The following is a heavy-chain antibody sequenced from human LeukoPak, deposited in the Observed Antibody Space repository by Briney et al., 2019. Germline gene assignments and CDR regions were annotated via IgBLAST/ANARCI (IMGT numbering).Heavy chain of an antibody. D-gene: IGHD3-22*01. J-gene: IGHJ4*02. CDR3: ARGNKRRGYYDSSGYGDFDY. Sequence: PSQTLSLTCTVSGGSISSGDYYWSWIRQPPGKGLEWIGYIYYSGSTYYNPSLKSRVTISVDTSKNQFSLKLSSVTAADTAVYYCARGNKRRGYYDSSGYGDFDYWGQGTLVTVSS. CDR2: IYYSGST. V-gene: IGHV4-30-4*01. CDR1: GGSISSGDYY.